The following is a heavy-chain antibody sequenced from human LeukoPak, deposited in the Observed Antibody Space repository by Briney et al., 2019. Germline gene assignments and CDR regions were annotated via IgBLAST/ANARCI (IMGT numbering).Heavy chain of an antibody. J-gene: IGHJ4*02. CDR2: ISSSSGTI. Sequence: GGSLRLSCEASGFTFSSYSINWVRQAPGKGLEWVSYISSSSGTIYYADSVQGRFTISRDNAKNSLYLQMNSLRAEDTAVYYCAREGGLEWLYYFDYWGQGTLVTVSS. V-gene: IGHV3-48*01. CDR3: AREGGLEWLYYFDY. D-gene: IGHD3-3*01. CDR1: GFTFSSYS.